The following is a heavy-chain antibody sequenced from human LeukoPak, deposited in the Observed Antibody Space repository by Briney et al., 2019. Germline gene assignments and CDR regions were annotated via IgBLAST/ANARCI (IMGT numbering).Heavy chain of an antibody. D-gene: IGHD1-26*01. J-gene: IGHJ3*02. CDR2: ISTSSNYI. CDR1: GFTFSTYN. CDR3: ARDVGASAPDAFDI. V-gene: IGHV3-21*01. Sequence: PGGSLRLSCAASGFTFSTYNMNWVRQAPGKGLEWVSSISTSSNYIYYADSVKGRFTISRDNAKNSLYLQMNSLRVEDTDVYYCARDVGASAPDAFDIWGQGTTVTVSS.